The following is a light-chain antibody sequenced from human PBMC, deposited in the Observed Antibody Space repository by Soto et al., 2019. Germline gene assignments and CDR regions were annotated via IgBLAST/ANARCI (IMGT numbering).Light chain of an antibody. CDR1: QNILNY. CDR2: AAS. CDR3: QQSYSIPWT. V-gene: IGKV1-39*01. J-gene: IGKJ1*01. Sequence: DIQMTQSPSSLSSSLGDIDTITCRARQNILNYLNWYQQKPGKAPKLLIHAASSLQSGVPPRFSGTGSGTDFTLTTSSLQPEDFATYYCQQSYSIPWTFSQGTNVEIK.